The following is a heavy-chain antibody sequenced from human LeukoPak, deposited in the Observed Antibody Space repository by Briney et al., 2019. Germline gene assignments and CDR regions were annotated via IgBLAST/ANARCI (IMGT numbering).Heavy chain of an antibody. J-gene: IGHJ4*02. D-gene: IGHD3-22*01. Sequence: GGSLRLSCAASGFTFSNAWMSWVRQAPGKGLEWVGRIKSKTDGGTTDDAAPVKGRFTISKDDSKNKLYLQMNRLKTEDTAVYYCTTARYYYDSSGYYYGDYWGQGTLVTVS. CDR2: IKSKTDGGTT. V-gene: IGHV3-15*01. CDR1: GFTFSNAW. CDR3: TTARYYYDSSGYYYGDY.